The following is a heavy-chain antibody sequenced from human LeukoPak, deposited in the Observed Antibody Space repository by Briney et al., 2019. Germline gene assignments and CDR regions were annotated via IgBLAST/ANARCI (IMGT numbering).Heavy chain of an antibody. D-gene: IGHD5-18*01. V-gene: IGHV3-23*01. CDR3: AKQDTAMVFDY. CDR1: GLTVSSNY. CDR2: ISGSGGST. J-gene: IGHJ4*02. Sequence: GGSLRLSCAASGLTVSSNYMNWVRQAPGKGLEWVSAISGSGGSTYYADSVKGRFTISRDNSKNTLYLQMNRLRAEDTAVYYCAKQDTAMVFDYWGQGTLVTVSS.